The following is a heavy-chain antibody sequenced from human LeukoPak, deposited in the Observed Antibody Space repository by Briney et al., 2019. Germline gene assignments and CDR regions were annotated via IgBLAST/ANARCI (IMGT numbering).Heavy chain of an antibody. CDR2: IYYSGST. V-gene: IGHV4-39*01. CDR3: ARGAYSSSRVGWFDP. Sequence: SETLSLTCTVSGGSISSSSYYWGWIRQPPGKGLEWIGSIYYSGSTYYNPSLKSRVTISVDTSKNQFSLKLSSVTAADTAVYYCARGAYSSSRVGWFDPWGQGTLVTVSS. J-gene: IGHJ5*02. CDR1: GGSISSSSYY. D-gene: IGHD6-13*01.